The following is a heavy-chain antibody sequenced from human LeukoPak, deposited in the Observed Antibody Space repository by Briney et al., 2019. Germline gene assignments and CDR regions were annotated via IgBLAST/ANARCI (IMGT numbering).Heavy chain of an antibody. V-gene: IGHV3-7*04. CDR3: VRARIYY. CDR2: IKGDGREK. J-gene: IGHJ4*02. CDR1: GFTFSSYC. Sequence: PGGSLRLSCAASGFTFSSYCMTWVRQAPGKGLEWVATIKGDGREKHYVDSVTGRFTISRDNAKNSLYLQMNSLRGEDTAVYYCVRARIYYWGQGILVSVSS.